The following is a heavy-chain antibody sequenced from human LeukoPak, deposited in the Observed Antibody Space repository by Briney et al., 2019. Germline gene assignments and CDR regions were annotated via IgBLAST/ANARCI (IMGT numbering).Heavy chain of an antibody. Sequence: ASVKVSCKASGYTFTSYGISWVRQAPGQGLEWMGWISPYNGNTNYAPKLQGRLTMTTDTSTSTAYMELRSLRSDDTAVYYCAREVAGDVDTALYYFDYWGQGTLVTVSS. V-gene: IGHV1-18*01. CDR1: GYTFTSYG. CDR2: ISPYNGNT. CDR3: AREVAGDVDTALYYFDY. J-gene: IGHJ4*02. D-gene: IGHD5-18*01.